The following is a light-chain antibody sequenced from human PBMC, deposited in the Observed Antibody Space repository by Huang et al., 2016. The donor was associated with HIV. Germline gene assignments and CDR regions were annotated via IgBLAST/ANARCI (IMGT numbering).Light chain of an antibody. V-gene: IGKV1-33*01. CDR2: HTS. CDR3: QQYDNLPWT. J-gene: IGKJ3*01. CDR1: QDISNY. Sequence: DIQMTQSPSSLSASVGDRVTITCQASQDISNYLNWYQQKIGKAPKLLIYHTSNLKTGVPSRFSGSGSGTDFTFTISSLQPEDIATYYCQQYDNLPWTFGPGTKVDIK.